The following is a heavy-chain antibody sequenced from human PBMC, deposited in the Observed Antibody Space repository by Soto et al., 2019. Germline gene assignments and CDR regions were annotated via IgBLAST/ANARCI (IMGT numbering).Heavy chain of an antibody. Sequence: QITLKESGPTLVRPTQTLTLTCTFSGFSLSTGGVGVGWIRQPPGKALEWLALIYWDDDKRYSPSLKSRVTITKDTSKNQVVLTMTNMDSVDTATYYCVHSRCGGDCLQSYSSHYYYGMDVWGQGTTVTVSS. D-gene: IGHD2-21*02. CDR1: GFSLSTGGVG. CDR3: VHSRCGGDCLQSYSSHYYYGMDV. J-gene: IGHJ6*02. CDR2: IYWDDDK. V-gene: IGHV2-5*02.